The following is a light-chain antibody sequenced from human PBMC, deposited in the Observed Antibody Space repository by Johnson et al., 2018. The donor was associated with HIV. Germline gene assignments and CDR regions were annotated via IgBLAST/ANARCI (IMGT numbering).Light chain of an antibody. J-gene: IGLJ1*01. CDR2: DSD. CDR3: GTWDSSRSAGV. V-gene: IGLV1-51*01. CDR1: SSTIGSNY. Sequence: QSVLTQSPSVSAAPGQTVTISCSGSSSTIGSNYVSWYQQLPGTAPKLLIYDSDKRPSGIPDRFSGSNSGTSATLGITGLHTGDEADYYCGTWDSSRSAGVFESGTKVTVL.